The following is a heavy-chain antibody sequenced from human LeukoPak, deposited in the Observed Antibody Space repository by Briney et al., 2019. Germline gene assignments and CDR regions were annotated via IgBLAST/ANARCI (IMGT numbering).Heavy chain of an antibody. CDR2: IYYSGST. V-gene: IGHV4-59*01. J-gene: IGHJ5*02. D-gene: IGHD6-13*01. CDR3: ARGGAAAVKTGQDWFDP. Sequence: TLSLTWTVAGGSISRDYCSCLRQPPGKELEWIGYIYYSGSTNYNPSLKSRVTISVDTSKNQFSLKLSSVTAADTAVYYCARGGAAAVKTGQDWFDPWGQGTLVTVSS. CDR1: GGSISRDY.